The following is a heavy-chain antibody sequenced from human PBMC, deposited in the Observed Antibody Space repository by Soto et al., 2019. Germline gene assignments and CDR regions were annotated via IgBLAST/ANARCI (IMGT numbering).Heavy chain of an antibody. D-gene: IGHD6-13*01. J-gene: IGHJ6*02. CDR2: VSYDGNHK. V-gene: IGHV3-30*03. CDR3: ARDVGEQLVLNYGMDV. Sequence: QVQLVESGGGVIQPGTSLSLSCGSSGFTFRSFGMYWVRQAPGKGLEWVAVVSYDGNHKYYADSVKGRFTVSRDNAKNMLYLQMNSLRGGAKAVYYCARDVGEQLVLNYGMDVWGQGTTVTVSS. CDR1: GFTFRSFG.